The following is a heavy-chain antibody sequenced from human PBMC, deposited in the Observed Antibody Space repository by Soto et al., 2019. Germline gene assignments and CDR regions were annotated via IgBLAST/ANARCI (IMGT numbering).Heavy chain of an antibody. D-gene: IGHD2-8*02. CDR3: ARDKITGLFDY. V-gene: IGHV4-34*01. Sequence: SETLSLTCAVYGGSFSGYYWTWIRQPPGTGLEWIGEINHSGSTNYNPSLKSRVTVSVDTSKNQFSLKLTSVTAADTAVYYCARDKITGLFDYWGQGTLVT. CDR2: INHSGST. J-gene: IGHJ4*02. CDR1: GGSFSGYY.